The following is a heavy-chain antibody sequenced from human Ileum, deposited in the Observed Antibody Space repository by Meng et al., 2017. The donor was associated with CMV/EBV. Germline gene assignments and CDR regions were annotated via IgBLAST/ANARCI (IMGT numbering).Heavy chain of an antibody. Sequence: GESLKISCAASGFTFSSYWMHWVRQAPGKGLVWVSRINSDGSSTSYADSVKGRFTISRDNAKNTLYLQMNSLRAEDTAVYYCARVKYSSSALSYWAQGTLVTSPQ. CDR3: ARVKYSSSALSY. D-gene: IGHD6-13*01. V-gene: IGHV3-74*01. CDR2: INSDGSST. J-gene: IGHJ4*02. CDR1: GFTFSSYW.